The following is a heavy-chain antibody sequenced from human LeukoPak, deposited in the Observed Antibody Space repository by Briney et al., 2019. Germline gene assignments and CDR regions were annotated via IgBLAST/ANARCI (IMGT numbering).Heavy chain of an antibody. J-gene: IGHJ6*01. CDR3: AVGLGSSGWYLTAPYCYYGMDV. D-gene: IGHD6-19*01. CDR2: IYYSGST. V-gene: IGHV4-59*01. CDR1: GGSFSGYY. Sequence: SETLSLTCAVYGGSFSGYYWSWIRQPPGKGLEWIGYIYYSGSTNYNPSLKSRVTISVDTSKNQFSLKLSSVTAADTAVHYCAVGLGSSGWYLTAPYCYYGMDVWGQGTTVTVSS.